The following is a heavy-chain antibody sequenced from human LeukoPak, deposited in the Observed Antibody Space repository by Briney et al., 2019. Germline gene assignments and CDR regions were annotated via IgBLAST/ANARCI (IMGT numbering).Heavy chain of an antibody. D-gene: IGHD2-15*01. V-gene: IGHV4-39*07. CDR1: GGSISSSSYY. Sequence: PSETLSLTCTVSGGSISSSSYYWGWTRQPPGKGLEWIGSIYYSGSTYYNPSLKSRVTISGDTSKNQFSLKLSSVTAADTAVYYCARRNGGMGGYFDWGQETLVTVSS. CDR3: ARRNGGMGGYFD. CDR2: IYYSGST. J-gene: IGHJ4*02.